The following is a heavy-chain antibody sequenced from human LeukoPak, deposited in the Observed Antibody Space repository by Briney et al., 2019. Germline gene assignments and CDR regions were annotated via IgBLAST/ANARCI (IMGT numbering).Heavy chain of an antibody. Sequence: PGGSLRLSCAASGFTFSNYWMHWVRQAPGKGLVWVSRINGDGSSTSYADSVKGRFTISRDNAKNTLYLQMNILRAEDTAVYYCAKEVVGAFDYWGQGTLVIVSS. D-gene: IGHD2-15*01. CDR3: AKEVVGAFDY. CDR1: GFTFSNYW. V-gene: IGHV3-74*01. J-gene: IGHJ4*02. CDR2: INGDGSST.